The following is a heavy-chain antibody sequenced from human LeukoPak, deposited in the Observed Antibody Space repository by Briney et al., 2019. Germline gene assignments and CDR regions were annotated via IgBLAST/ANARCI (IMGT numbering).Heavy chain of an antibody. V-gene: IGHV3-53*01. CDR3: ARDIQTGSAAAGRVGY. CDR2: IYSGGST. D-gene: IGHD6-13*01. CDR1: GFTVSSNY. Sequence: GGSLRLSCAASGFTVSSNYMSWVRQAPGKGLEWVSVIYSGGSTYYADSVKGRFTISRDNSKNTLYLQMSSLRAEDTAVYYCARDIQTGSAAAGRVGYWGQGTLVTVSS. J-gene: IGHJ4*02.